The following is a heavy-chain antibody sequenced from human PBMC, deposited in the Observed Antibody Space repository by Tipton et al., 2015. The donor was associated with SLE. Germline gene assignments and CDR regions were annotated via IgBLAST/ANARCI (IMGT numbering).Heavy chain of an antibody. CDR2: IIHSGVT. D-gene: IGHD2-2*01. J-gene: IGHJ4*02. V-gene: IGHV4-34*12. CDR1: GGSFNGYF. Sequence: TLSLTCAVYGGSFNGYFWTWIRQPPGKGLEWIGEIIHSGVTNYNPSLRSRVTISVDVSKNQVSLKLSSVTAADTDVYYCARVAPAEVFDYWGQGTQVTVSS. CDR3: ARVAPAEVFDY.